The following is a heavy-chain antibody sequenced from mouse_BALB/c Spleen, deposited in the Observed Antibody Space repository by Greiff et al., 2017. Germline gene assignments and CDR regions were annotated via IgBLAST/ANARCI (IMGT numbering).Heavy chain of an antibody. CDR2: IDPANGNT. V-gene: IGHV14-3*02. Sequence: EVKLQQSGAELVKPGASVKLSCTASGFNIKDTYMHWVKQRPEQGLEWIGRIDPANGNTKYDPKFQGKATITADTSSNTAYLQLSSLTSEDTAVYYCARWDGSSFNAMDYWGQGTSVTVSS. D-gene: IGHD1-1*01. CDR3: ARWDGSSFNAMDY. CDR1: GFNIKDTY. J-gene: IGHJ4*01.